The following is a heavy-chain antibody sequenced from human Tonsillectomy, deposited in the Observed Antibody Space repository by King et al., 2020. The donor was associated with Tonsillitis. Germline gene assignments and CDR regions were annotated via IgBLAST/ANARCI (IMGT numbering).Heavy chain of an antibody. CDR3: ASGPGGTIFGVVIHYYYMDV. D-gene: IGHD3-3*01. CDR1: GGTFSSYA. CDR2: ISPIFGTA. V-gene: IGHV1-69*01. J-gene: IGHJ6*03. Sequence: QLVQSGAEVKKPGSSVKVSCKASGGTFSSYAISWVRQAPGQGLECMGGISPIFGTANYAQKFQGRVTITADESTSTAYMELSSLRSEDAAVYYCASGPGGTIFGVVIHYYYMDVWGKGTTVTVSS.